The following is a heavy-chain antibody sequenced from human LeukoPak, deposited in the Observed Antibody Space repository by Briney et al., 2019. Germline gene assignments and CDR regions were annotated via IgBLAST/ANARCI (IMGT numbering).Heavy chain of an antibody. V-gene: IGHV4-31*03. CDR3: ARAQFGELPFDY. CDR2: IYYSGTT. J-gene: IGHJ4*02. D-gene: IGHD3-10*01. CDR1: GGSITSGSYY. Sequence: SETLSLTCTVSGGSITSGSYYWSWIRQHPGKGLEWIGYIYYSGTTYYNPSLKSRVSISEDTSKNQFSLNLSSVTAADTAVYYCARAQFGELPFDYWGQGTLVTVSS.